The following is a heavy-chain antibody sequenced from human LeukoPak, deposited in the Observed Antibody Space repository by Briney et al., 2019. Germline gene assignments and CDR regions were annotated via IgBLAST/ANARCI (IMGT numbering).Heavy chain of an antibody. CDR1: GGSISSYY. Sequence: SETLFLTCTDSGGSISSYYWSWIRQPPGKGLQWIGDVFHSASTNYNPTLNSRATISVDRTRHQFPQKLSSVAAADTAVYYCGRHGGVNIVRGVLVDGFDIWGQGTKATVSS. CDR3: GRHGGVNIVRGVLVDGFDI. D-gene: IGHD3-10*01. J-gene: IGHJ3*02. CDR2: VFHSAST. V-gene: IGHV4-59*08.